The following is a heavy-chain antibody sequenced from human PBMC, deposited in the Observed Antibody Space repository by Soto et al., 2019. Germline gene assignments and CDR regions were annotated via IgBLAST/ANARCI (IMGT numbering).Heavy chain of an antibody. CDR3: ARRGYGSRWPNVYMDV. D-gene: IGHD6-13*01. Sequence: EAQLVESGGGLVQPGGSLRLSCAASGFTFSNYEMHWVRQAPGKGLEYVSGISNNGAHTDYAKSVKGRFTISRDNSENTLYLQMGSLRAEDMAVYYCARRGYGSRWPNVYMDVWGKGTTVTVSS. CDR2: ISNNGAHT. V-gene: IGHV3-64*01. CDR1: GFTFSNYE. J-gene: IGHJ6*03.